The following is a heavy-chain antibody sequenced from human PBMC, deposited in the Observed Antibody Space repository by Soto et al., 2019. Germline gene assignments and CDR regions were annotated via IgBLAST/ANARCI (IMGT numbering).Heavy chain of an antibody. J-gene: IGHJ6*02. CDR1: GYTFTNYG. D-gene: IGHD2-2*01. Sequence: QVQLVQSGAEVKKPGASVNVSCKASGYTFTNYGFSWVRQAPGQRLEWMGWISAYNGNTNYAQKLQGRGTMTTDTSTGTADMELRSLRSDDTAVYYCASSFTSSQWLYGMDVWGQGTTVTVSS. V-gene: IGHV1-18*01. CDR3: ASSFTSSQWLYGMDV. CDR2: ISAYNGNT.